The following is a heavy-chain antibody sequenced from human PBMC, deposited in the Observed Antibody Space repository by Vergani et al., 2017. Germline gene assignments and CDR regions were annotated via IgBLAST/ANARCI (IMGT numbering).Heavy chain of an antibody. CDR1: GGTFSSYA. CDR3: ARAGGNYYDSSGYPNYYYYMDV. J-gene: IGHJ6*03. Sequence: QVQLVQSGAEVKKPGSSVKVSCKASGGTFSSYAISWVRQAPGQGLEWMGGIIPIFGTANYAQKFQGRDTITADESTSTAYMELSSLRSEDTAVYYCARAGGNYYDSSGYPNYYYYMDVWGKGTTVTVSS. CDR2: IIPIFGTA. D-gene: IGHD3-22*01. V-gene: IGHV1-69*01.